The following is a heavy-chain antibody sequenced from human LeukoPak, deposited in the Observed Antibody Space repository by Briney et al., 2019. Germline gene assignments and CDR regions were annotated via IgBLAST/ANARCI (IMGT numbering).Heavy chain of an antibody. V-gene: IGHV4-39*07. Sequence: SETLSLTCTVSGGSISSSSYYWGWIRQPPGKGLEWIGSIYYSGSTYYNPSLKSRVTISVDTSKNQFSLKLSSVTAADTAVYYCARVRYSYGYVYYFDYWGQGTLVTVSS. CDR2: IYYSGST. J-gene: IGHJ4*02. CDR3: ARVRYSYGYVYYFDY. CDR1: GGSISSSSYY. D-gene: IGHD5-18*01.